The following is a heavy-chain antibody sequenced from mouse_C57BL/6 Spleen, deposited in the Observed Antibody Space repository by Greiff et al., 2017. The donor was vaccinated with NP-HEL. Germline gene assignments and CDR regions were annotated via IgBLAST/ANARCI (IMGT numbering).Heavy chain of an antibody. Sequence: QVQLKQSGAELVRPGASVTLSCKASGYTFTDYEMHWVKQTPVHGLEWIGAIDPETGGTAYNQKFKGKAILTADKSSSTAYMELRSLTSEDSAVYYCTGGDYGSMGFAYWGQGTLVTVSA. J-gene: IGHJ3*01. V-gene: IGHV1-15*01. CDR1: GYTFTDYE. D-gene: IGHD1-1*01. CDR2: IDPETGGT. CDR3: TGGDYGSMGFAY.